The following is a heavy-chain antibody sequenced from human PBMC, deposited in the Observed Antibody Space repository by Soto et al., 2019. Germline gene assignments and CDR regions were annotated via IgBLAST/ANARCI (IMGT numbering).Heavy chain of an antibody. D-gene: IGHD6-19*01. V-gene: IGHV4-39*01. J-gene: IGHJ4*02. CDR3: ARHYGSGWSPEAGMDY. CDR2: IYYSGST. Sequence: SETLSLTCTVSGGSISSSSYYWGWIRQPPGKGLEWIGSIYYSGSTYYNPSLKSRVTMSVDTSKNQFSLKLNSVTAADTAVYYCARHYGSGWSPEAGMDYWGQGTLVTVSS. CDR1: GGSISSSSYY.